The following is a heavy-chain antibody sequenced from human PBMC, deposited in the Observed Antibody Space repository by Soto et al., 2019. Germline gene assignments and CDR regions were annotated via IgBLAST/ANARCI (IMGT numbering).Heavy chain of an antibody. CDR2: MNEDGGTT. V-gene: IGHV3-74*02. CDR3: ASDLSGRADV. D-gene: IGHD3-10*01. CDR1: GFTFSSYW. J-gene: IGHJ6*02. Sequence: EVQLVESGGGLVRPGGSLRLSCAASGFTFSSYWMHWVRQAPGKGLVWVSRMNEDGGTTDYADSVKGRFTISRDNAKNTLYLQMKTLTVEETVVYYCASDLSGRADVWGQATTVTVSS.